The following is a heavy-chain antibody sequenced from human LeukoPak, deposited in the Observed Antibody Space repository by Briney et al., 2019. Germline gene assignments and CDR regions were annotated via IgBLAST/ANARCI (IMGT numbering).Heavy chain of an antibody. V-gene: IGHV1-69*04. CDR1: GGTFSSYA. D-gene: IGHD3-3*01. Sequence: ASVKVSCKASGGTFSSYAISWVRQAPGQGLEWMGRIIPILGIANYAQKFQGRVTITADKSTSTAYMGLRSLRSDDTAVYYCARDFWSGYYRFDPWGQGTLVTVSS. CDR3: ARDFWSGYYRFDP. CDR2: IIPILGIA. J-gene: IGHJ5*02.